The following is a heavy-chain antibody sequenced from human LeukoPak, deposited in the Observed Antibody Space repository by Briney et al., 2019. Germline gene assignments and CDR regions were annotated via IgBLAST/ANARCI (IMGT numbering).Heavy chain of an antibody. J-gene: IGHJ4*02. V-gene: IGHV3-30*18. CDR2: ISYDGSNK. CDR3: AKGGRAAVAGFDY. Sequence: GGSLRLSCAASGFTFSSYGMHWVRQAPGKGLEWVAVISYDGSNKYYADSVKGRFTISRDNSKNTLYPQMNSLRAEDTAVYYCAKGGRAAVAGFDYWGQGTLVTVSS. CDR1: GFTFSSYG. D-gene: IGHD6-19*01.